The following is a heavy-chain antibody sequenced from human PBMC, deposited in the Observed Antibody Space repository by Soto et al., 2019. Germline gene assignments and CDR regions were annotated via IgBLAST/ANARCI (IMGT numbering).Heavy chain of an antibody. CDR2: IDASSIIM. CDR3: MRAPFIVPVVPAYYMDL. V-gene: IGHV3-48*01. J-gene: IGHJ6*03. Sequence: PGGSLRLSCAASGFSFSSYSMNWVRQAPGKGLEWVAYIDASSIIMKYTDSVTGRFTISRDNAKNSLYLQMNSLRAEDTAVYHCMRAPFIVPVVPAYYMDLWGKGTTVTVSS. D-gene: IGHD2-2*01. CDR1: GFSFSSYS.